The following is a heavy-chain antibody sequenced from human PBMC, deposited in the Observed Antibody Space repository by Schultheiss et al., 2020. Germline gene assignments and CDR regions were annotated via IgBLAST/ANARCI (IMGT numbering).Heavy chain of an antibody. CDR2: IYYSGST. CDR3: ARRRAAAGTGYFDY. J-gene: IGHJ4*02. D-gene: IGHD6-13*01. Sequence: SETPSLTCTVSGGSISSSSYYWGWIRQPPGKGLEWIGSIYYSGSTYYNPSLKSRVTISVDTSKNQFSLKLSSVTAADTAVYYCARRRAAAGTGYFDYWGQGTLVTVSS. CDR1: GGSISSSSYY. V-gene: IGHV4-39*01.